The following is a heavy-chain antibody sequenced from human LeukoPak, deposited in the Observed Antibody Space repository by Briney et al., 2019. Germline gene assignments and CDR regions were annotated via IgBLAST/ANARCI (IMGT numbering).Heavy chain of an antibody. V-gene: IGHV4-59*01. CDR2: IYYSGST. Sequence: SGTLSLTCTASGGSISTYYWSWIRQPPGKGLEWIGYIYYSGSTNYNPSLKSRVTISVDTSKKQFSLKLSSVTAADTAVYYCARAGRGSSGWHYFFDYWGQGTLVTVSS. CDR3: ARAGRGSSGWHYFFDY. CDR1: GGSISTYY. D-gene: IGHD6-19*01. J-gene: IGHJ4*02.